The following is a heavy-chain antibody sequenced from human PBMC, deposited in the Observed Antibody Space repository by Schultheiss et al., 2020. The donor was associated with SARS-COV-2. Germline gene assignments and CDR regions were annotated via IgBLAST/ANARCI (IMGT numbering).Heavy chain of an antibody. CDR1: GFTFRSYW. Sequence: GGSLRLSCAASGFTFRSYWVHWVRHAPGKGLEWVSALSVIGDTIDYADSAKGRFTISRDNSKNTLYLQMNSLRAEDTAVYYCARDDSSPEEWSMDVWGQGTTVTVSS. D-gene: IGHD3-3*01. V-gene: IGHV3-23*01. J-gene: IGHJ6*02. CDR2: LSVIGDTI. CDR3: ARDDSSPEEWSMDV.